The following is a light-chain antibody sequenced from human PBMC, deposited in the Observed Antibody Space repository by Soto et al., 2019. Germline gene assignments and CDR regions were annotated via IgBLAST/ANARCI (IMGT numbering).Light chain of an antibody. CDR3: QQYNSYST. V-gene: IGKV1-5*03. Sequence: DIQMTQSPSTLSASVGDRVTITCRASQSISSWLAWYQQKPGKAPKLLIYKASSLESGVPSRFSSSGSGTEITLTISSLQPDDFATYYCQQYNSYSTFGQGTKLEIK. CDR2: KAS. CDR1: QSISSW. J-gene: IGKJ2*01.